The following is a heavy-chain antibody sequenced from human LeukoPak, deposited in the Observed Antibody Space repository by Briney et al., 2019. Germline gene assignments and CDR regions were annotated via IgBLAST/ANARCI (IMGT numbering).Heavy chain of an antibody. CDR3: ARGEYSNSRSFDY. Sequence: SETLSLTCAVSGGSISSRNWWSWVRQPPGKGLEWIGEIDRSGRTNYNPSLKSRVTISVDKSKNQFSLKLTSVTAADTAVYYCARGEYSNSRSFDYWGRGTLVTVSS. CDR2: IDRSGRT. J-gene: IGHJ4*02. CDR1: GGSISSRNW. D-gene: IGHD6-6*01. V-gene: IGHV4-4*02.